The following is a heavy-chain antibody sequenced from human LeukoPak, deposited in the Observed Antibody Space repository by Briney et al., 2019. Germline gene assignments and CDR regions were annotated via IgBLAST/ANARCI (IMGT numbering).Heavy chain of an antibody. V-gene: IGHV3-48*01. D-gene: IGHD4-11*01. CDR1: GFTFSSYS. J-gene: IGHJ4*02. CDR3: ARAMVSTTVFTRGDY. Sequence: PGGSLRLSCAASGFTFSSYSMNWVRQAPGKGLERVSYITSSSNTIYYADSVKGRFTISRDNSQNSLYLQMNSLGAEDTAVYYCARAMVSTTVFTRGDYWGQGTLVTVSS. CDR2: ITSSSNTI.